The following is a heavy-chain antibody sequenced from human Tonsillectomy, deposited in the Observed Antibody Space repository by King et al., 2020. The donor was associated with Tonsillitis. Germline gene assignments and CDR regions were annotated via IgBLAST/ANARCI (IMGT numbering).Heavy chain of an antibody. V-gene: IGHV3-11*06. CDR3: ARVLQVGSPAFRWWFDP. D-gene: IGHD4-23*01. J-gene: IGHJ5*02. CDR1: GFPFSDYY. Sequence: VQLVESGGGLVKPGGSLRLSCAASGFPFSDYYMSWIRQAPGKGLEWLSSISSSSTYINYADTVKGRFTIARDNPKKTLYLQMNSLRADDTAVYYCARVLQVGSPAFRWWFDPWGQGTLVTVSS. CDR2: ISSSSTYI.